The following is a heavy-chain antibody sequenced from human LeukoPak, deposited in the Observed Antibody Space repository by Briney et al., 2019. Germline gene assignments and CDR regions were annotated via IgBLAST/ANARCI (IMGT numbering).Heavy chain of an antibody. CDR3: ARVVQEQLVDGMDV. CDR2: IKQDGSEK. D-gene: IGHD6-13*01. CDR1: GFTFSSYW. J-gene: IGHJ6*02. Sequence: GGSLRLSCAASGFTFSSYWMSWVRQAPGKGLEWVADIKQDGSEKYYVDSVKGRFTISRDNAKNSLYLQMNSLRAEDTAVYYCARVVQEQLVDGMDVWGQGTTVTVSS. V-gene: IGHV3-7*05.